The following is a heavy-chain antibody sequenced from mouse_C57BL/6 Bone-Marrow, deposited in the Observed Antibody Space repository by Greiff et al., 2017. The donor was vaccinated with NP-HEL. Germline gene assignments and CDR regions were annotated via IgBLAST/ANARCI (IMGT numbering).Heavy chain of an antibody. V-gene: IGHV1-26*01. D-gene: IGHD4-1*01. CDR2: INPNNGGT. CDR3: ARTWAEGFDY. CDR1: GYTFTDYY. Sequence: VQLQQSGPELVKPGASVKISCKASGYTFTDYYMNWVKQSHGKSLEWIGDINPNNGGTSYNQKFKGKATLTVDKSSSTAYMELRSLTSEDSAVYYCARTWAEGFDYWGQGTTLTVSS. J-gene: IGHJ2*01.